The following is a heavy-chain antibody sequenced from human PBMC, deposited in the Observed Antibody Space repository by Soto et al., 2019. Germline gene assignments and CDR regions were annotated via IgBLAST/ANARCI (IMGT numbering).Heavy chain of an antibody. CDR2: VYHTGRT. CDR1: GGSFKSGSYS. D-gene: IGHD3-3*01. Sequence: LETLSLTCTVSGGSFKSGSYSWSWIRQPPGKGLEWIGYVYHTGRTGYNPSLKSRVSISMDTSKNQFSLNLDSVTAADTAVYFCARDFAYFDSWGQGTLVTV. CDR3: ARDFAYFDS. J-gene: IGHJ4*02. V-gene: IGHV4-61*01.